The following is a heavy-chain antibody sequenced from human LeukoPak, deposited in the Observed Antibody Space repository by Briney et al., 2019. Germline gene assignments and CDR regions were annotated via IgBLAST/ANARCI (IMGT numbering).Heavy chain of an antibody. CDR3: ARDYIAVADGAFDI. D-gene: IGHD6-19*01. CDR1: GGSISSYY. V-gene: IGHV4-4*07. Sequence: SETLSLTCTVSGGSISSYYWSWIRQPAGKGLEWIGRIYTSGSTNYNPSLKSRVTMSVDTSKNQSSLKLSSVTAADTAVYYCARDYIAVADGAFDIWGQGTMVTVSS. J-gene: IGHJ3*02. CDR2: IYTSGST.